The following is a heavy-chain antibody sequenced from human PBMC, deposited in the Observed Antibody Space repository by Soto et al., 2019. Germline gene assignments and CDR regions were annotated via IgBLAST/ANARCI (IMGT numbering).Heavy chain of an antibody. Sequence: GESLKISYTGSGYSFSNYWIGLVRQMPGKGLEWMGIIYPTDSDTRYSPSFQGQVTISADKSISTAYRQWNSRKASDTAIYFCARGDTRDYSTATPADYWGQVTLVTVSS. J-gene: IGHJ4*02. CDR1: GYSFSNYW. V-gene: IGHV5-51*01. D-gene: IGHD3-22*01. CDR2: IYPTDSDT. CDR3: ARGDTRDYSTATPADY.